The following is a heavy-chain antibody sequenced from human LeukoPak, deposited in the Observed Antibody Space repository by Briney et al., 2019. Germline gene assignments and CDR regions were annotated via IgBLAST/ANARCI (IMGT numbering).Heavy chain of an antibody. CDR3: ARHEWGITNVFDI. V-gene: IGHV4-34*01. D-gene: IGHD1-14*01. CDR2: INHSGST. J-gene: IGHJ3*02. Sequence: SETLSLTCAVYGGSFSGYYWSWIRQPPGKGLEWIGEINHSGSTNYNPSLKSRVTISVDTSKNQFSLKLSSVTAADTAVYYCARHEWGITNVFDIWGQGTMVTVSS. CDR1: GGSFSGYY.